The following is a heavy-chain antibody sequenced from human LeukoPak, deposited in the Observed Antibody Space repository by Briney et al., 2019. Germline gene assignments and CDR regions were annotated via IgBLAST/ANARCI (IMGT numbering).Heavy chain of an antibody. J-gene: IGHJ4*02. V-gene: IGHV3-48*03. D-gene: IGHD3-9*01. CDR3: ARGRAPLRYFDWLW. Sequence: PAGSLRLSCAASGFTFSSYEMNWVRQAPGKGLEWVSYISSSGSTIYYADSVKGRFTISRDNAKNSLYLQMNSLRAEDTAVYYCARGRAPLRYFDWLWWGQGTLVTVSS. CDR1: GFTFSSYE. CDR2: ISSSGSTI.